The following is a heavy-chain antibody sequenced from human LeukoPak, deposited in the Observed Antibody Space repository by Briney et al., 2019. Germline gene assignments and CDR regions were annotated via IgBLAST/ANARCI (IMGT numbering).Heavy chain of an antibody. CDR3: ARGPSSGWPWYFDL. Sequence: SETLSLTCTVSGGSISSYYWSWIRQPPGKGLEWIGYIYYSGSTNYNPSLKGRVTISVDTSKNQFSLKLSSVTAADTAVYYCARGPSSGWPWYFDLWGRGTLVTVSS. CDR1: GGSISSYY. V-gene: IGHV4-59*01. CDR2: IYYSGST. J-gene: IGHJ2*01. D-gene: IGHD6-19*01.